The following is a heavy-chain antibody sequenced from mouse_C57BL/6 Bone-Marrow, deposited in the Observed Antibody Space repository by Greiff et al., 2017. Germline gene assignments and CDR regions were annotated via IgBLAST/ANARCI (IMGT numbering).Heavy chain of an antibody. J-gene: IGHJ3*01. CDR1: GYTFTDYY. CDR2: IKPNNGGT. CDR3: ARESILGIYYYVPFAY. D-gene: IGHD1-1*01. Sequence: EVQLQQSGPELVKPGASVKISCKASGYTFTDYYMNWVKQSHGKSLEWIGDIKPNNGGTSYNQKFKGKATLTVEKSSSTAYMEFRSLTSEDSAVYYCARESILGIYYYVPFAYWGQGTLVTVSA. V-gene: IGHV1-26*01.